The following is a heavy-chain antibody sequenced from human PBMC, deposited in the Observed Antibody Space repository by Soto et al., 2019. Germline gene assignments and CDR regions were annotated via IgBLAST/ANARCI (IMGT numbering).Heavy chain of an antibody. CDR2: INPSGGST. J-gene: IGHJ5*02. CDR1: GYTFTSYY. D-gene: IGHD2-21*01. CDR3: AATLTIYNWFDP. Sequence: ASVKVSCKASGYTFTSYYMHWVRQAPGQGLEWMGIINPSGGSTSYAQKFQGRVTTTRDTSTSTVYMELSSLRSEDTAVYYCAATLTIYNWFDPWGQGTLVTVSS. V-gene: IGHV1-46*01.